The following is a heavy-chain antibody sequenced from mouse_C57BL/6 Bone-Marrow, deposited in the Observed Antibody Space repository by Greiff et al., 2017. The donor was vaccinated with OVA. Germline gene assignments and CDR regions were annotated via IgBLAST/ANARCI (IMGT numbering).Heavy chain of an antibody. V-gene: IGHV5-6*01. CDR1: GFTFSSYG. CDR2: ISSGGSYT. Sequence: EVHLVESGGDLVKPGGSLKLSCAASGFTFSSYGMSWVRQTPDKRLEWVATISSGGSYTYYPDSVKGRFTISRDNAKNTLYLQMSSLKSEDTAMYYCARQEASFAYWGQGTLVTVSA. CDR3: ARQEASFAY. J-gene: IGHJ3*01.